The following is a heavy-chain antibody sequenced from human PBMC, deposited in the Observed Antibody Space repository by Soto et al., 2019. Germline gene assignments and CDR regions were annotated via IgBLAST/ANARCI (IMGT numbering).Heavy chain of an antibody. D-gene: IGHD4-4*01. J-gene: IGHJ6*02. CDR3: ARDFVPRFMTTVTSPLPIYGMDV. CDR2: ISSSSSYI. V-gene: IGHV3-21*01. Sequence: GGSLRLSCAASGFTFSSYSMNWVRQAPGKGLEWVSSISSSSSYIYYADSVKGRFTISRDNAKNSLYLQMNSLRAEDTAVYYCARDFVPRFMTTVTSPLPIYGMDVWGQGTKVTVSS. CDR1: GFTFSSYS.